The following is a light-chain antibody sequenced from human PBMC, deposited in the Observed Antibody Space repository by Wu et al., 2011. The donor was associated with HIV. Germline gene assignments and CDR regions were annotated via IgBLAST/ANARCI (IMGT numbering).Light chain of an antibody. J-gene: IGKJ5*01. Sequence: EIVLTQSPVTLSLSPGERATLSCRASQSVSSYLAWYQQKPGQAPRLLIYDASNRATGIPVRFSGSGSGTDFTLTISSLEPEDFAVYYCQQRSNWPITFGQGTRLEIK. CDR1: QSVSSY. CDR3: QQRSNWPIT. V-gene: IGKV3-11*01. CDR2: DAS.